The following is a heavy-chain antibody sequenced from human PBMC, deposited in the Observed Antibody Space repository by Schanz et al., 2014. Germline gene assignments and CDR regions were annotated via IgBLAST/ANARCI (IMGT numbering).Heavy chain of an antibody. J-gene: IGHJ4*02. D-gene: IGHD6-13*01. Sequence: EVQLAESGGGLVQPGGSLRLSCAASGFTFSDYWMSWVRQAPGKGLEWVSAISGSGGSTYYADSVKGRFTISRDNSKNTLYLQMNSLRAEDTAVYYCARGLIAAAGGAFDYWGQGTLVAVSA. CDR1: GFTFSDYW. CDR2: ISGSGGST. V-gene: IGHV3-23*04. CDR3: ARGLIAAAGGAFDY.